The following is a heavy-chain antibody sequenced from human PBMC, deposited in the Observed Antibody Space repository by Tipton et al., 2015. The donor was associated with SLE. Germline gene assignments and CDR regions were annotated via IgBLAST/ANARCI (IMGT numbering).Heavy chain of an antibody. CDR1: GGSISSYY. J-gene: IGHJ5*02. CDR3: ARDQEYCSSTSCYTDRFDP. Sequence: TLSLTCTVSGGSISSYYWSWIRQPPGKGLEWIGYIYYSGSTNYNPSLKSRVTISVDTSKNQFSRKLSSVTAADTAVYYCARDQEYCSSTSCYTDRFDPWGQGTLVTVSS. V-gene: IGHV4-59*12. CDR2: IYYSGST. D-gene: IGHD2-2*02.